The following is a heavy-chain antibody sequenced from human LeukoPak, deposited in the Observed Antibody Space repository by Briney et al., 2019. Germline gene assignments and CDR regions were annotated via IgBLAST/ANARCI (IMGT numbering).Heavy chain of an antibody. J-gene: IGHJ4*02. CDR1: GFTFISYG. CDR3: ARDGYYDILTGYPDY. D-gene: IGHD3-9*01. V-gene: IGHV3-30*03. Sequence: GGSLRLSCAASGFTFISYGIHWVRQAPGKGLEWVAVISYDGSNKYYADSVKGRFTISRDNSKNTLYLQMNSLRAEDTAVYYCARDGYYDILTGYPDYWGQGTLVTVSS. CDR2: ISYDGSNK.